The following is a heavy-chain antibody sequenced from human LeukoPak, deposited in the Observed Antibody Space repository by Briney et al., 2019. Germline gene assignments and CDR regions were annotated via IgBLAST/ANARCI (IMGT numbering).Heavy chain of an antibody. CDR1: GFTFNTFN. CDR2: ISGTSTHK. CDR3: ARTANFAAGYYIDY. Sequence: GESLRLSCAASGFTFNTFNMNGLRQPPGKGLEWFSSISGTSTHKYYADSVKGRFTISRDNAKNSLYLQMNSLRAADTAVYYCARTANFAAGYYIDYWGQGPLVTVSS. J-gene: IGHJ4*02. V-gene: IGHV3-21*01. D-gene: IGHD6-13*01.